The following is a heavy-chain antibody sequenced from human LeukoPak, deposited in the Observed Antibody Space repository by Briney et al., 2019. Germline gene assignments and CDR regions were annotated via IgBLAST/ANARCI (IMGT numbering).Heavy chain of an antibody. D-gene: IGHD6-13*01. Sequence: GASVKVSCKASAYTFTSFVISWVRQAPGQGLEWMGWISAYNGNTNYAQKLQGRVTMTTDTSTSTAYMELRSLRSDDTAVYYCARAQRSWYEVDAFDIWGQGTMVTVSS. CDR1: AYTFTSFV. CDR2: ISAYNGNT. J-gene: IGHJ3*02. CDR3: ARAQRSWYEVDAFDI. V-gene: IGHV1-18*01.